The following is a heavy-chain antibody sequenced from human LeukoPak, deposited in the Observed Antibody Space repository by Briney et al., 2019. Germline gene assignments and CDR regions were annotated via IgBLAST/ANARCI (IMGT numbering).Heavy chain of an antibody. CDR1: GFTLSSYA. D-gene: IGHD3-10*01. CDR2: ISASGCST. CDR3: AKVMKGSERLTMVRGVIIKTAGLYYMDV. V-gene: IGHV3-23*01. Sequence: GGSLRLSCAASGFTLSSYAMSCVRQAPGKGLEWLSSISASGCSTNYADSVKGRFTIPRDNSKNTVYLQMNSLRAEDTAVYYCAKVMKGSERLTMVRGVIIKTAGLYYMDVWGKGTTVTVSS. J-gene: IGHJ6*03.